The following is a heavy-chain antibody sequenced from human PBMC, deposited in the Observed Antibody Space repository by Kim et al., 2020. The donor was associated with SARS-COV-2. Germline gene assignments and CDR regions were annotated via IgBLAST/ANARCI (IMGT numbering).Heavy chain of an antibody. V-gene: IGHV1-18*01. CDR3: ARDMRGDGSVAYHNRNWLD. CDR2: ISAYNGDT. J-gene: IGHJ5*01. D-gene: IGHD6-19*01. Sequence: ASVKVSCKWSSYMFSSYGFSWVRQAPGQGLEWMGWISAYNGDTKYKEKFQGRVSMTTDRATRTAYMELRSLTSDDTAIYFCARDMRGDGSVAYHNRNWLD. CDR1: SYMFSSYG.